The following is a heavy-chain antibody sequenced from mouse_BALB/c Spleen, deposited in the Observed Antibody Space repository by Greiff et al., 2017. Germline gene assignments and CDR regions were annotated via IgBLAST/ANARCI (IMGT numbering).Heavy chain of an antibody. J-gene: IGHJ4*01. CDR1: GYSITSDYA. D-gene: IGHD2-14*01. V-gene: IGHV3-2*02. Sequence: EVKLEESGPGLVKPSQSLSLTCTVTGYSITSDYAWNWIRQFPGNKLEWMGYISYSGSTSYNPSLKSRISITRDTSKNQFFLQLNSVTTEDTATYDSANRYGGAMDYWGQGTSVTVSS. CDR3: ANRYGGAMDY. CDR2: ISYSGST.